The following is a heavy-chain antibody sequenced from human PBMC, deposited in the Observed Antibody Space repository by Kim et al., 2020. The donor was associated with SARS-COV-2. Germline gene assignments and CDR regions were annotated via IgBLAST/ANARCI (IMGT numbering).Heavy chain of an antibody. Sequence: SGPTLVKATQTLTLTCTISGFSLATRGVGVSWIRQPPGKALEWLTLIYWDGDKRYSPSLKSRLTITKDTSKNQVILTMTNMDPVDTGTYYCAHRQGYGGNSDYWGQGTLVTVSS. CDR3: AHRQGYGGNSDY. CDR1: GFSLATRGVG. D-gene: IGHD5-18*01. V-gene: IGHV2-5*02. CDR2: IYWDGDK. J-gene: IGHJ4*02.